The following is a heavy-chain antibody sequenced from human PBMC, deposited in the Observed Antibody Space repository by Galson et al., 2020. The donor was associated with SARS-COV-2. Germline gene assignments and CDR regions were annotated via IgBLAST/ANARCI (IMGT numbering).Heavy chain of an antibody. J-gene: IGHJ2*01. D-gene: IGHD6-13*01. CDR2: IYPGDSDT. Sequence: GESLKISFKGSGYSFTSYWIGWVRQMPGKGLEWMGIIYPGDSDTRYSPSFQGQVTISADKSISTAYLQWSSLKASDTAMYYCARTRRIAAAGSNLYCDLWGRGTLVTVSS. CDR3: ARTRRIAAAGSNLYCDL. CDR1: GYSFTSYW. V-gene: IGHV5-51*01.